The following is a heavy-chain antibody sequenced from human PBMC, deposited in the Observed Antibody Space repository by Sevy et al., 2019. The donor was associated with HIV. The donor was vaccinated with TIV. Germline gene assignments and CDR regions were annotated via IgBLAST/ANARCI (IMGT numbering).Heavy chain of an antibody. CDR2: MNPNSGNT. Sequence: ASVKVSCKASGYTFTSYDINWVRQATGQGLEWMGWMNPNSGNTGYAQKFQGRVTMTRNTSTSTAYMELSSLRSEDTAVYYCARGGSSWLPYYYYGMDVWGQGTTVTVSS. D-gene: IGHD6-13*01. CDR3: ARGGSSWLPYYYYGMDV. J-gene: IGHJ6*02. V-gene: IGHV1-8*01. CDR1: GYTFTSYD.